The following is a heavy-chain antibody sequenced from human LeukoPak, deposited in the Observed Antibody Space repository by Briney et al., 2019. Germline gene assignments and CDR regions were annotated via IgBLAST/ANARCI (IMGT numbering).Heavy chain of an antibody. D-gene: IGHD3-3*01. CDR3: ARDAVLFWSGYYHPMDV. CDR2: MNWNGGST. Sequence: GGSLRLSCAASGFTLYDYGMSWVRHAPGKGREGVAGMNWNGGSTGYPDSVKGLFTISRHNPKNSLSLQMNSLRAEDTALYYCARDAVLFWSGYYHPMDVWGKGTTVTVSS. J-gene: IGHJ6*04. CDR1: GFTLYDYG. V-gene: IGHV3-20*04.